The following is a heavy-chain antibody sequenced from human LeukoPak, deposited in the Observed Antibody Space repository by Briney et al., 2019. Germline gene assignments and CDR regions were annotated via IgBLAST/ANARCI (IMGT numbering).Heavy chain of an antibody. CDR1: GFTLSRYL. CDR2: IKQVGSEK. D-gene: IGHD6-19*01. Sequence: PGGSLRLSCAVSGFTLSRYLMTWVRQAPGKGLEWVAKIKQVGSEKYYVDSAKGRFTISRDNAKNSLYLQMNSLRAEDTAVYYCAGNPTGYNSGWYGSPSSYWGQGTLVTVSS. J-gene: IGHJ4*02. V-gene: IGHV3-7*03. CDR3: AGNPTGYNSGWYGSPSSY.